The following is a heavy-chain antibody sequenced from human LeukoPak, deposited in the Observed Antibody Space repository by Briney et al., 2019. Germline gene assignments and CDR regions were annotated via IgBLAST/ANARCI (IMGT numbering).Heavy chain of an antibody. D-gene: IGHD3-22*01. CDR2: INHSGST. J-gene: IGHJ5*02. Sequence: SETLSLTCAVYGASFSGYYWSWIRQPPGKGLEWIGGINHSGSTNYNPSLKSRVTISVDTSKNQFSLKLSSVTAADTAVYYCARETYYYDSSGSIARWFDPWGQGTLVTVSS. CDR3: ARETYYYDSSGSIARWFDP. V-gene: IGHV4-34*01. CDR1: GASFSGYY.